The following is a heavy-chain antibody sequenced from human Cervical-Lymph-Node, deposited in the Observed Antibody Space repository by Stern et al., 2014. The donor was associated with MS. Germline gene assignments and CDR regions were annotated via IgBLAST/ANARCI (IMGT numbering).Heavy chain of an antibody. CDR2: IVPGASDT. CDR1: GNTFTDYW. V-gene: IGHV5-51*01. CDR3: ARPHSPGWSYYFDF. D-gene: IGHD6-19*01. Sequence: EVQLVESGAEVRKPGQSLTISCNISGNTFTDYWIAWVRQMTGTGLEWMGAIVPGASDTRYSPSFQGHVTISVDTSINTAYLQWSDLRASDTAMYYCARPHSPGWSYYFDFWGQGTLVAVSS. J-gene: IGHJ4*02.